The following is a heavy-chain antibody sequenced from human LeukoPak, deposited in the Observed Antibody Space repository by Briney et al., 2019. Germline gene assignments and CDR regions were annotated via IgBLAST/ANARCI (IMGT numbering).Heavy chain of an antibody. CDR1: GGSISSYY. CDR3: ARTVLLSSLNWFDP. Sequence: SETLSLTCTVSGGSISSYYWSWIRQPPGKGLEWIGYIYYSGSTNYNPSLKSRVTISVETSKNQFSLKLSSVTAADTAVYYCARTVLLSSLNWFDPWGQGTLVTVSS. D-gene: IGHD3-10*01. J-gene: IGHJ5*02. V-gene: IGHV4-59*01. CDR2: IYYSGST.